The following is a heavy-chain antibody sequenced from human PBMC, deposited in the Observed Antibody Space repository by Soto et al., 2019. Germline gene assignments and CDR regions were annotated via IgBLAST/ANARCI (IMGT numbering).Heavy chain of an antibody. CDR1: GGSISSYY. CDR3: ARVTYYDILTGYSGPMDV. V-gene: IGHV4-59*01. Sequence: SETLSLTXTVSGGSISSYYWSWIRQPPGKGLEWIGYIYYSGSTNYNPSLKSRVTISVDTSKNQFSLKLSSVTAADTAVYYCARVTYYDILTGYSGPMDVWGQGTTVTVSS. D-gene: IGHD3-9*01. J-gene: IGHJ6*02. CDR2: IYYSGST.